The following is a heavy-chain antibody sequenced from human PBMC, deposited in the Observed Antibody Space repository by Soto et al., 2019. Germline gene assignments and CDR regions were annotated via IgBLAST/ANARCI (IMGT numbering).Heavy chain of an antibody. V-gene: IGHV3-7*03. CDR3: AREEESVGSPPSGFHP. CDR1: GFTFGKYW. J-gene: IGHJ5*02. Sequence: GGSLRLSCVGSGFTFGKYWMHWLRQTPGKGLEWVANIKQDGSEKFYVDSVRGRFTISRDNAKNSVYLEMNRLRDEDTGVYYCAREEESVGSPPSGFHPWGQGVQVTVS. CDR2: IKQDGSEK. D-gene: IGHD3-10*01.